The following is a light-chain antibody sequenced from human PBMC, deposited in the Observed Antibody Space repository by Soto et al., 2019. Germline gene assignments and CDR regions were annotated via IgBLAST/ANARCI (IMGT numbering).Light chain of an antibody. J-gene: IGKJ3*01. V-gene: IGKV1-9*01. CDR2: AAS. CDR1: QDVSRY. CDR3: QQLNSYVFA. Sequence: DIQLTQSPSFLSASVVDRVTITCRASQDVSRYLAWYQQKPGKAPNLLIYAASTLRSGVPSRFSGSGSETAFTLTISSLQPEDFATYYCQQLNSYVFAFGPGTKVDIK.